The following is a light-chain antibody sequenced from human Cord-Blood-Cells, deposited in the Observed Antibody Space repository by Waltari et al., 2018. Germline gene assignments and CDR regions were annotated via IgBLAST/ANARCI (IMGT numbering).Light chain of an antibody. CDR1: QSVSSY. CDR3: QQRSNWYS. Sequence: EIVLTQSPATVSLSPGERATLSSRASQSVSSYLAWYQQKPGQAPRLLIYDASNRATGIPARFSGSGSGTDFTLTISSLEPEDFAVYYCQQRSNWYSFGQGTKLEIK. V-gene: IGKV3-11*01. J-gene: IGKJ2*03. CDR2: DAS.